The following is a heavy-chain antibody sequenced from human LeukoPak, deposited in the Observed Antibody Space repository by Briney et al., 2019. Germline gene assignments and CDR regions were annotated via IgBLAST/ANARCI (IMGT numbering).Heavy chain of an antibody. CDR3: AKAPVTTCSGAYCYPFDY. CDR1: GFIFSTSW. V-gene: IGHV3-7*03. Sequence: PGGSLRLSCAASGFIFSTSWMSWVRQAPGKGLEWVANINQDGSEKNYVDSVKGRFTISRDSSKNTLYLQMNSLRAGDAAVYYCAKAPVTTCSGAYCYPFDYWSQGTLVTVSS. J-gene: IGHJ4*02. D-gene: IGHD2-15*01. CDR2: INQDGSEK.